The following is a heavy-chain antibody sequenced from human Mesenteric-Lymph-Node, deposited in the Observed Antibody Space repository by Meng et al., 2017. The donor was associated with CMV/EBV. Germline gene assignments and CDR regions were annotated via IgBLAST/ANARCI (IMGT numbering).Heavy chain of an antibody. CDR2: ISDSGSST. CDR1: GFTFSSYA. J-gene: IGHJ4*02. CDR3: ASTRGRP. D-gene: IGHD1-14*01. V-gene: IGHV3-23*01. Sequence: GESLKISCAASGFTFSSYAMSWVRQAPGKGLEWVSAISDSGSSTYYADSVKGRFTISRDNSESTLYLQMNSLRAEDTAVYYCASTRGRPWGQGTLVTVSS.